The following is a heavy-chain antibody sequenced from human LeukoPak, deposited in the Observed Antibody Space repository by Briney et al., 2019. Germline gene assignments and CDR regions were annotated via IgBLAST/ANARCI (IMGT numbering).Heavy chain of an antibody. CDR2: ISWNSGSI. Sequence: GGSLRLSCAASGFTFSSYGMHWVRHAPGKGLEWVSGISWNSGSIGYADSVKGRFTISRDNAKNSLYLQMNSLRAEDTALYYCAKDTGIAVAGTFDYWGQGTLVTVSS. D-gene: IGHD6-19*01. CDR1: GFTFSSYG. V-gene: IGHV3-9*01. CDR3: AKDTGIAVAGTFDY. J-gene: IGHJ4*02.